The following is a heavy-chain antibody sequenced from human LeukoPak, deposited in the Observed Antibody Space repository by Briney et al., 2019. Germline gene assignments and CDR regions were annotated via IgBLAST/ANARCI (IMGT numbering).Heavy chain of an antibody. J-gene: IGHJ3*02. CDR3: VKESGIRPGDAFDI. CDR2: INSNVGST. V-gene: IGHV3-64D*09. Sequence: GGTLRPSSSASGFTFSSYAMYWVRQAPGKGLECVLAINSNVGSTYYADSVKGRFTISRDNSKNTLYLQMSSLRAEDTAVYYCVKESGIRPGDAFDIWGQGTMVTVSS. D-gene: IGHD3-10*01. CDR1: GFTFSSYA.